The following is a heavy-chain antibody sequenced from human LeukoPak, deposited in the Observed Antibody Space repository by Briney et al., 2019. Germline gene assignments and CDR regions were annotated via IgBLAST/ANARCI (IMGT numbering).Heavy chain of an antibody. CDR2: IYYSGST. Sequence: SETLSLTCTVSGGSISSSSYYWGWIRQPPGKGLEWIGSIYYSGSTYYNPSLKSRVTISVDTSKNQFSLKLSSVAAADTAVYYCARDSLTPPGGVTIFGVARSDAFDIWGQGTMVTVSS. CDR3: ARDSLTPPGGVTIFGVARSDAFDI. V-gene: IGHV4-39*07. D-gene: IGHD3-3*01. CDR1: GGSISSSSYY. J-gene: IGHJ3*02.